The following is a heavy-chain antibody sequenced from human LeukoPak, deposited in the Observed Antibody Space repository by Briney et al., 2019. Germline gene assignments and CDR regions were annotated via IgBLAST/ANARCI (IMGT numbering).Heavy chain of an antibody. CDR1: GYTFTSYA. Sequence: ASVKVSCKASGYTFTSYAMNWVRQAPGQGLEWMGWINPNSGDTKYAQKFQGRVTMTRDTSISTAYMELTRLRSDDTAVYYCAFEYSSSVNWFDPWGQGTLVTVSS. D-gene: IGHD6-6*01. V-gene: IGHV1-2*02. CDR3: AFEYSSSVNWFDP. CDR2: INPNSGDT. J-gene: IGHJ5*02.